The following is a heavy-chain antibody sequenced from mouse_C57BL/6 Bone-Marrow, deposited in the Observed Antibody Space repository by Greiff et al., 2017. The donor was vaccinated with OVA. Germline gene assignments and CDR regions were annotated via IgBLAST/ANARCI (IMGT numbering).Heavy chain of an antibody. V-gene: IGHV1-26*01. D-gene: IGHD2-2*01. J-gene: IGHJ3*01. Sequence: EVQLQQSGPELVKPGASVKISCKASGYTFTDYYMNWVKQSHGKSLEWIGDVNPNNGGTSYNQKFKGKATLTVDKSSSTAYMELRSLTSEDSAVYYCARGGMVTTGAWFAYWGQGTLVTVSA. CDR3: ARGGMVTTGAWFAY. CDR1: GYTFTDYY. CDR2: VNPNNGGT.